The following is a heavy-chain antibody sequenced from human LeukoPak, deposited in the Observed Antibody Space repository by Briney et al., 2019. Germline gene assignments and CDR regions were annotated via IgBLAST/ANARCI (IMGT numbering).Heavy chain of an antibody. D-gene: IGHD3-3*02. CDR1: GLTFSSYA. Sequence: PGGSLRLSCAASGLTFSSYAMSWVRQAPGKGLEWVSAISGSGGSTYYADSVKGRFTISRDNSKNTLYLQMNSLRAEDTAVYYCAKGTRSPPIYPDYWGQGTLVTVSS. CDR2: ISGSGGST. CDR3: AKGTRSPPIYPDY. J-gene: IGHJ4*02. V-gene: IGHV3-23*01.